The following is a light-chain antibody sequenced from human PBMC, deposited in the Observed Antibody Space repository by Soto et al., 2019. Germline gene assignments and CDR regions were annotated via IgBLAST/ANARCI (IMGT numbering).Light chain of an antibody. J-gene: IGKJ4*01. CDR1: QTVSRY. CDR2: DAS. V-gene: IGKV3-11*01. Sequence: EIMMTQSPATLSVSPGERATLSCRASQTVSRYLAWYQQKPGQAPRLLIYDASKRATGIPARFSGSGFGTDFTLTISSLEPEDFAVYYCQQRTNGLTFGGGTKVDI. CDR3: QQRTNGLT.